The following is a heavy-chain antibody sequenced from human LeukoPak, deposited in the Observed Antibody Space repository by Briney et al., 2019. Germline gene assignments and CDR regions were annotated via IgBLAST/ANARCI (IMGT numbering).Heavy chain of an antibody. CDR3: TTGDCSGGSCSFPFDY. J-gene: IGHJ4*02. CDR1: GFTFSNAW. V-gene: IGHV3-15*01. CDR2: IKSKTDGGTT. D-gene: IGHD2-15*01. Sequence: GGCLRLSCAASGFTFSNAWMSWVRQAPGKGLEWVGRIKSKTDGGTTDYAAPVKGRFTISRDDSRNTLYLQMNSLKTEDTAVYYCTTGDCSGGSCSFPFDYWGQGTLVTVFS.